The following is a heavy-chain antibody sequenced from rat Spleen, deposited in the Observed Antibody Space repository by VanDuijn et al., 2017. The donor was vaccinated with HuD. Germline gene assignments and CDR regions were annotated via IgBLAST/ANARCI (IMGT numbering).Heavy chain of an antibody. D-gene: IGHD1-8*01. CDR3: TRPHSSHYVMDA. Sequence: EVQLVESGGGLVQPGRSLKLSCVASGFSFSNSYMAWVRQAPKRGLEWVASISFEGSSTYYGDAVKGRFTISRDNAKRTLYLQMNSLRSEDTATYYCTRPHSSHYVMDAWGQGASVTVSS. CDR1: GFSFSNSY. J-gene: IGHJ4*01. V-gene: IGHV5-22*01. CDR2: ISFEGSST.